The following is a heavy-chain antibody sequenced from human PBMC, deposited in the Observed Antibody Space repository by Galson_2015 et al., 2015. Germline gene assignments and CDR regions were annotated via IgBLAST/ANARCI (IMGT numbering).Heavy chain of an antibody. D-gene: IGHD5-12*01. CDR2: MNPNSGNT. Sequence: QSGAEVKKPGESLQISCKASGYTFTSYDNNWVRQATGQGLEWMGWMNPNSGNTGYAQKFQGRVTMTRSTSIGTAYMELSSLKSEDTAVYYCARNVAATGDFDYWGQGTLVPVSS. CDR3: ARNVAATGDFDY. V-gene: IGHV1-8*01. J-gene: IGHJ4*02. CDR1: GYTFTSYD.